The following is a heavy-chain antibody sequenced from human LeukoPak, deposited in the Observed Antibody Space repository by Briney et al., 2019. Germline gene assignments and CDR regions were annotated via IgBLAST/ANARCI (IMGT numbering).Heavy chain of an antibody. J-gene: IGHJ4*02. CDR1: GFTFSSSA. V-gene: IGHV3-23*01. CDR3: AKGGSSTPYSNYGY. D-gene: IGHD4-11*01. Sequence: PGGSLRLSCAASGFTFSSSAMSWVRQAPGKGLEWVSAISNNGGYTHYADSVQGRFTISRDNSKSTLCLQMNSLRAEDTAVYYCAKGGSSTPYSNYGYWGQGTLVTVSS. CDR2: ISNNGGYT.